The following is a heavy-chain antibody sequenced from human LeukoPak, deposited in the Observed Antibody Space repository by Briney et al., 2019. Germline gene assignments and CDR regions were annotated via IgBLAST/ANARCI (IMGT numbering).Heavy chain of an antibody. V-gene: IGHV5-51*01. CDR3: ARRGYCSGGSCGAFDI. CDR2: IYPGDSET. D-gene: IGHD2-15*01. Sequence: GESLKISCKGSGYSFTSYGIGWVRQMSGKGLEWMGIIYPGDSETRYSPSFQGQVTISADKSISTAYLQWSSLKASDTAMYYCARRGYCSGGSCGAFDIWGQGTMVTVSS. CDR1: GYSFTSYG. J-gene: IGHJ3*02.